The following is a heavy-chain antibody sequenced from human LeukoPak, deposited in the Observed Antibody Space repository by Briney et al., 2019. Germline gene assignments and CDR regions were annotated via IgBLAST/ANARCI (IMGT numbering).Heavy chain of an antibody. CDR1: GGSISSSSYY. CDR3: ARVLDCSSTSCYLGNWFDP. J-gene: IGHJ5*02. CDR2: IYYSGST. Sequence: SETLSLTCTVSGGSISSSSYYWGWIRQPPGKGLEWIVSIYYSGSTYYNPSLKSRVTISVDTSKNQFSLKLSSVTAADTAVYYCARVLDCSSTSCYLGNWFDPWGQGTLVTVSS. D-gene: IGHD2-2*01. V-gene: IGHV4-39*07.